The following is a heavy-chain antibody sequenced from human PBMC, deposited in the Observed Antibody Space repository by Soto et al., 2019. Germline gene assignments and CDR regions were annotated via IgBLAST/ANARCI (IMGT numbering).Heavy chain of an antibody. CDR1: GYTFTSYY. CDR2: INPSGGST. D-gene: IGHD2-21*01. CDR3: ARGMYALPYYYYGIDV. J-gene: IGHJ6*02. Sequence: ASVKVSCKASGYTFTSYYMHWVRQAPGQGLEWRGIINPSGGSTSYAQKFQGRVTMTRDTSTSTVYIELSSLRSEHTAVCCCARGMYALPYYYYGIDVWGQGTTVPASS. V-gene: IGHV1-46*01.